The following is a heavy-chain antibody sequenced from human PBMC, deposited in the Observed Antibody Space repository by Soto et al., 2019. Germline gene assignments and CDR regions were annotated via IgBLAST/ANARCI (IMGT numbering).Heavy chain of an antibody. CDR1: GGSFSGYY. V-gene: IGHV4-34*01. D-gene: IGHD2-2*01. Sequence: SETLSLTCAVYGGSFSGYYWSWIRQPPGKGLEWIGEINHSGSTNYNPSLKSRVTISVDTSKKQFSLKLSSVTAADTAVYYCARAEDIVVVPAVYGMDVWGQGTTVTVSS. J-gene: IGHJ6*02. CDR2: INHSGST. CDR3: ARAEDIVVVPAVYGMDV.